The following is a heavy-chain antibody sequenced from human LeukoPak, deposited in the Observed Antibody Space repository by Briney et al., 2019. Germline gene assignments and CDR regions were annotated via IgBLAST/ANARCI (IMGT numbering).Heavy chain of an antibody. CDR3: ARAHEGDWVPHYFDY. Sequence: HSETLALTCTVSGGSISSGSYYWSWIRQPAGKGLEWIGRIYTSGSTNYKPSLKSRVTISVDTSKNQFSLKLSSVTAADTAVYYCARAHEGDWVPHYFDYWGQGTLVTVSS. CDR2: IYTSGST. V-gene: IGHV4-61*02. CDR1: GGSISSGSYY. J-gene: IGHJ4*02. D-gene: IGHD3/OR15-3a*01.